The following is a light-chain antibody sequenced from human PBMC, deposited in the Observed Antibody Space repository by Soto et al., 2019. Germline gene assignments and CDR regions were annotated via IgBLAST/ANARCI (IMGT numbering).Light chain of an antibody. CDR2: GAS. V-gene: IGKV3D-20*02. Sequence: EIVLTQSPGTLSLSPGERATLSCRASQSVSSSYLAWYQQKPGQAPRLLIYGASSRATGIPDRFSGSGSGTDFTLTISSLEPEDFAVYYCQQRSNWPPITFAKGTRLEI. CDR1: QSVSSSY. J-gene: IGKJ5*01. CDR3: QQRSNWPPIT.